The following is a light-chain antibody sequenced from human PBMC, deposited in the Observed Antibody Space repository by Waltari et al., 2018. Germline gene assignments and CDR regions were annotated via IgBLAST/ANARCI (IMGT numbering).Light chain of an antibody. Sequence: SYELTQSPSVSVSPGQTASITCSGDNVGEKYACWYQQRPGQSPILLIYQDTKRPSGIPERFSGSSSGNTATLTISGTQATDEAHYYCQAYDTTTAHVVFGGGTKLTVL. CDR1: NVGEKY. J-gene: IGLJ2*01. CDR3: QAYDTTTAHVV. V-gene: IGLV3-1*01. CDR2: QDT.